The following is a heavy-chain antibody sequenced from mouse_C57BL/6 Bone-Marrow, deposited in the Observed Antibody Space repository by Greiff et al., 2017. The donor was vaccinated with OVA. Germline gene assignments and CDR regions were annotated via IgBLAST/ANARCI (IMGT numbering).Heavy chain of an antibody. D-gene: IGHD3-3*01. CDR2: IDPSDSET. V-gene: IGHV1-52*01. Sequence: QVQLQQPGAELVRPGSSVKLSCKASGYTFTSYWMHWVKQRPIQGLEWIGNIDPSDSETLYNQKFKDKATLTVDKSSSTAYMQLSSLTSEDSAVDYCARGGTDYAMDYWGQGTSVTVSS. CDR1: GYTFTSYW. J-gene: IGHJ4*01. CDR3: ARGGTDYAMDY.